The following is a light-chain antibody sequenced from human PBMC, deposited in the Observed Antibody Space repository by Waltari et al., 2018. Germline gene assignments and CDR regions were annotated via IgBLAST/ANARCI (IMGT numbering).Light chain of an antibody. Sequence: SFELTQPPSLSVSPGQTATINCSGDNLGDKHASWYQQKPGQSPVLVIYQRTRRPSGIPWVCAGSNSASTATLTISGTLAMDEADYYCQAWDSTTGVFGGGTKLTVL. CDR3: QAWDSTTGV. CDR2: QRT. V-gene: IGLV3-1*01. J-gene: IGLJ3*02. CDR1: NLGDKH.